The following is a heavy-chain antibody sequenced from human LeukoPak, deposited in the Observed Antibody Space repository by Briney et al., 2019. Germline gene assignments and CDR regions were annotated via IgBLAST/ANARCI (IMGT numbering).Heavy chain of an antibody. V-gene: IGHV3-15*07. CDR3: TTGWLDY. CDR1: GFTFTKAY. J-gene: IGHJ4*02. D-gene: IGHD2-15*01. CDR2: IKSRIDGGTT. Sequence: GGSLRLSCAASGFTFTKAYMSWVRQAPGKGLEWVGRIKSRIDGGTTDFAAPVKGRFTISRDDSKNMLYLQMNSLKNEDTAVYYCTTGWLDYWGQGSLVTVSS.